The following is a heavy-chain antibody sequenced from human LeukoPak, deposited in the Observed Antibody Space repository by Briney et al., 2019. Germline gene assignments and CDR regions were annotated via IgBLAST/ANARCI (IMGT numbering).Heavy chain of an antibody. D-gene: IGHD2-21*02. Sequence: GGSLRLSCAASGFTVSTNYVSWVRQAPGKGPEWVSLIHGGGGTYYADSVKGRFTISRDISKNTMYLQMNSLRADNTAVYYCAVEVTATDEGFDVWGQGAMVTVSS. CDR3: AVEVTATDEGFDV. CDR1: GFTVSTNY. CDR2: IHGGGGT. V-gene: IGHV3-53*01. J-gene: IGHJ3*01.